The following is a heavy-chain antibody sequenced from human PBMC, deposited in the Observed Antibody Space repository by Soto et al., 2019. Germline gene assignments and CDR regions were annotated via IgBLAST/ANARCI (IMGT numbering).Heavy chain of an antibody. V-gene: IGHV3-23*01. CDR2: ISGSGGST. Sequence: PGGSLRLSCAASGFTFSGYAMSWVRQAPGKGLEWVSAISGSGGSTHYADSVKGRFTISRDNSKNTLYLQMNSLRAEDTAVYYCAKDEGGSPGLSGSSHFDCWGQGTLVTVSS. CDR3: AKDEGGSPGLSGSSHFDC. CDR1: GFTFSGYA. J-gene: IGHJ4*02. D-gene: IGHD1-26*01.